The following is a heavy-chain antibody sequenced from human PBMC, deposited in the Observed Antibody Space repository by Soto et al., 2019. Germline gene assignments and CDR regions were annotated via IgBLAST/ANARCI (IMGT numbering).Heavy chain of an antibody. CDR1: AFPFRCFA. J-gene: IGHJ4*02. Sequence: PGGSLRLSCAASAFPFRCFAMHWVRPAPGKGLEWVATISYDGSNKYYADSVRGRFTISRHNSKNTLSLQMDSLRAGDTGMYYCASTSWIQLWFPNDYWGQGTLVTVSS. CDR2: ISYDGSNK. CDR3: ASTSWIQLWFPNDY. V-gene: IGHV3-30-3*01. D-gene: IGHD5-18*01.